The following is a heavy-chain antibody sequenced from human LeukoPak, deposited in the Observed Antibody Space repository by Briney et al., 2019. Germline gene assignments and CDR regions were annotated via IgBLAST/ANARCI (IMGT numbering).Heavy chain of an antibody. D-gene: IGHD3-3*01. V-gene: IGHV4-30-2*01. CDR3: ARGSGFPYYYYYMDV. Sequence: PSETLSLTCTVSGGSISSGGYYWSWIRQPPGKGLEWIGYIYHSGSTYYNPSLRSRVTISVDRSKNQFSLKLSSVTPADTAVYYCARGSGFPYYYYYMDVWGKGTTVTVSS. CDR1: GGSISSGGYY. J-gene: IGHJ6*03. CDR2: IYHSGST.